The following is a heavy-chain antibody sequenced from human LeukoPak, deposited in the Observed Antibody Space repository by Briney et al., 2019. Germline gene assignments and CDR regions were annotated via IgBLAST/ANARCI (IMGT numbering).Heavy chain of an antibody. V-gene: IGHV5-51*01. Sequence: GESLKISCKVSGYTFANYWIGWARQMPGKGLEWVGIFYPAESRVRYGPSFRGQVTISVDKSISTAYLQWNSLKASDSAMYYCARSSKSAFDYWGQGTLVSVSS. D-gene: IGHD3-3*01. J-gene: IGHJ4*02. CDR2: FYPAESRV. CDR1: GYTFANYW. CDR3: ARSSKSAFDY.